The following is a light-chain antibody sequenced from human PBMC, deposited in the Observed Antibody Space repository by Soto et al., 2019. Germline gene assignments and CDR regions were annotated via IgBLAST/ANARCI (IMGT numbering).Light chain of an antibody. J-gene: IGKJ1*01. V-gene: IGKV4-1*01. CDR3: QQYFNTRT. Sequence: DIVMTQSPDSLAVSLGERATINCKSSQSVLYSSNNKNYLAWYQQKPGQPPKLLIYWASTRESGVPDRFSGSGAGEDFTLTISSLQAEDVAVYYCQQYFNTRTFGQGTKVEIK. CDR1: QSVLYSSNNKNY. CDR2: WAS.